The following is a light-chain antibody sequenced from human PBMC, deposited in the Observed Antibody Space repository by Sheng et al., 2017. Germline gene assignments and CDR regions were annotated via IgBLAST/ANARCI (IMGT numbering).Light chain of an antibody. CDR3: QQYSDYSMYT. Sequence: DIQMTQSPSTLSASVGDRVTITCRASQSISSWLAWYQQKPGKAPKLLIYKASSLESGVPSRFSGSESGTEFTLTISSLQPDDFATYYCQQYSDYSMYTFGQGTKAGDQT. J-gene: IGKJ2*01. CDR1: QSISSW. V-gene: IGKV1-5*03. CDR2: KAS.